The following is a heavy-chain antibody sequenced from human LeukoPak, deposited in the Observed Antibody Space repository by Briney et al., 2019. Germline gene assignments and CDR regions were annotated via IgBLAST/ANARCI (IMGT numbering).Heavy chain of an antibody. CDR1: GGSISSSY. J-gene: IGHJ5*02. CDR3: ARVRGAAGYNWFDP. D-gene: IGHD3-10*01. Sequence: PSETLSLTCTVSGGSISSSYWSWLRQPPGKGLEWIGYIYYSGRANYNPSLKSRVTISVNTSKNQFSLRLSSVTAADTAVYNCARVRGAAGYNWFDPWGQGTLVTVSP. CDR2: IYYSGRA. V-gene: IGHV4-59*01.